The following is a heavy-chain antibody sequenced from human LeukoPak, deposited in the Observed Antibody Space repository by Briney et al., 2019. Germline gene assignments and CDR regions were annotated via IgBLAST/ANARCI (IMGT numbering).Heavy chain of an antibody. CDR2: MNPNSGNT. V-gene: IGHV1-8*01. CDR1: GYTFTSHH. J-gene: IGHJ4*02. D-gene: IGHD7-27*01. Sequence: ASVRVSCKASGYTFTSHHINWVRQAAGQGLEWMGWMNPNSGNTAYAQKFRGRVTMTWDTSINTAYMELDSLRSEDTAVYYCARGRPTNLGGIYWGQGSLVTVSS. CDR3: ARGRPTNLGGIY.